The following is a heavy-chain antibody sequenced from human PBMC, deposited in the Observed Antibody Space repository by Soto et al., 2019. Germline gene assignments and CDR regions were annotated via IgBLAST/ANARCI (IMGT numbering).Heavy chain of an antibody. V-gene: IGHV1-69*06. CDR1: EGTFNSYV. CDR2: IIPLFGTT. D-gene: IGHD3-3*02. Sequence: QVKLVQSRAEVKKPGSSVRVSCKASEGTFNSYVVSWVRQAPGQGLQWMGGIIPLFGTTNYAHQLEGRVTITADTSTTTAYMELSGLRPGDTAVYYCARGDPIFESSERYYHYGLDVWGQGTTAIVSS. CDR3: ARGDPIFESSERYYHYGLDV. J-gene: IGHJ6*02.